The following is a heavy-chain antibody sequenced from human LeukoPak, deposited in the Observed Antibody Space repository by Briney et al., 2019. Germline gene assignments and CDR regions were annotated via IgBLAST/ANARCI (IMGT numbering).Heavy chain of an antibody. Sequence: PGGSLRLSCEVSGFTFSSYAMHWVRQAPGKGLEWVAVISSDGSKKDYADSVKGRFTISRDNSKNTLYLQMNSLRAEDTAVYYCARDPIQLWLDYWGQGTLVTVSS. V-gene: IGHV3-30*04. D-gene: IGHD5-18*01. CDR2: ISSDGSKK. J-gene: IGHJ4*02. CDR3: ARDPIQLWLDY. CDR1: GFTFSSYA.